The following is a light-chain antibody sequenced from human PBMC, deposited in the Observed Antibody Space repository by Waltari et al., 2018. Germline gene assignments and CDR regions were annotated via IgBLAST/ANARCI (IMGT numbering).Light chain of an antibody. J-gene: IGLJ2*01. CDR3: TTYPDTNTPVV. Sequence: QSALTQPASVSGSPGQSVTISCPGVSRDGYEYKIVSWFRQHPGKVPNIILFDVSNRPSDISNRFSGYKSGNTAFLTISRLQADDEADYYCTTYPDTNTPVVFGGGTKVTV. CDR2: DVS. CDR1: SRDGYEYKI. V-gene: IGLV2-14*03.